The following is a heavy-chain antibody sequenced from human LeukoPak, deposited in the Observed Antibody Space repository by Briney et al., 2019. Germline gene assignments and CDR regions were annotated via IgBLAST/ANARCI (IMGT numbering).Heavy chain of an antibody. J-gene: IGHJ4*02. CDR3: AKDGLKGYDILTGYYLFGFDY. V-gene: IGHV3-23*01. Sequence: SGGSLRLSCAASGFTFSSYAMSWVRQAPGKGLEWVSAISGSGGSTYYADSVEGRFTISRDNSKNTLYLQMNSLRAEDTAVYYCAKDGLKGYDILTGYYLFGFDYWGQGTLVTVSS. CDR1: GFTFSSYA. D-gene: IGHD3-9*01. CDR2: ISGSGGST.